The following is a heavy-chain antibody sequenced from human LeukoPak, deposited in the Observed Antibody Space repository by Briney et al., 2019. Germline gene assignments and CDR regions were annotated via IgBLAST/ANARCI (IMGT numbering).Heavy chain of an antibody. V-gene: IGHV4-59*01. Sequence: SETLSLTRTLSGGSISTYYWSWIRQPPGKGLEWIGYIYHSGNTNYNPSLKSRVTISVDTSKNQFSLKLSSVTAADTAVYYCARGGGYASPIGYWGQGALVTVSS. CDR3: ARGGGYASPIGY. CDR1: GGSISTYY. CDR2: IYHSGNT. D-gene: IGHD5-12*01. J-gene: IGHJ4*02.